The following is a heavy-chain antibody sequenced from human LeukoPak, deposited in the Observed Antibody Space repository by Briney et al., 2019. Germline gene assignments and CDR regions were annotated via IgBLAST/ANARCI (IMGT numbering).Heavy chain of an antibody. Sequence: SETLSLTXTVSGGSISSYYWSWIRQSPGKGLEWLGYIYYSGSTNYNPSLKSRVTISVDTSKNQFSLKLSSVTAADTAVYYCARGGVVGATEWDYWGQGTLVTVSS. CDR3: ARGGVVGATEWDY. D-gene: IGHD1-26*01. J-gene: IGHJ4*02. CDR2: IYYSGST. V-gene: IGHV4-59*01. CDR1: GGSISSYY.